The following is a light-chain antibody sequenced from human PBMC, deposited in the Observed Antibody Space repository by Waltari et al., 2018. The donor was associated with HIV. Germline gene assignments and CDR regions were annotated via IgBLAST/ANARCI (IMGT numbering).Light chain of an antibody. CDR1: QSVNSY. Sequence: EIVLTQSPATLSLSPGERATLSCRASQSVNSYLAWYQQKPGQAPRLLIYDASDRASCIPARFSGSGSGTDFTLTISRLEPEDFAVYYCQQRSTSITFGQGTRLDIK. V-gene: IGKV3-11*01. CDR3: QQRSTSIT. J-gene: IGKJ5*01. CDR2: DAS.